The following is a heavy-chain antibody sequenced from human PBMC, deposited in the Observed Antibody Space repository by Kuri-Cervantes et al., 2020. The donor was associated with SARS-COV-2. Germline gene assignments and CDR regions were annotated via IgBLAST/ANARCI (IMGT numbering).Heavy chain of an antibody. J-gene: IGHJ6*02. CDR3: ARDLARRVLRNYDFWSGSTLGYYGMDV. CDR2: ISSNGGST. D-gene: IGHD3-3*01. V-gene: IGHV3-64*04. Sequence: GESLKISCSASGFTFSSYAMHWVRQAPGKGLEYVSAISSNGGSTYYADSVKGRFTISRDNSKNTLYLQMNSLRAEDTAVYYCARDLARRVLRNYDFWSGSTLGYYGMDVWGQGTTVTVSS. CDR1: GFTFSSYA.